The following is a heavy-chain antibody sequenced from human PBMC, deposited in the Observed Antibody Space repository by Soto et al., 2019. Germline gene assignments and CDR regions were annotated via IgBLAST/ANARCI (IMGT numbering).Heavy chain of an antibody. Sequence: GGSLRLSCTVSGFTFGDYAVNWARQAPGKGLEWVGFIRSKAYGGTPEYAASVKGRFTISRDDSKTIAYLQMNSLKTEDTAVYYCTRDPYYGSGTYQAFDYWGQGTLVTVSS. CDR1: GFTFGDYA. D-gene: IGHD3-10*01. CDR3: TRDPYYGSGTYQAFDY. V-gene: IGHV3-49*04. CDR2: IRSKAYGGTP. J-gene: IGHJ4*02.